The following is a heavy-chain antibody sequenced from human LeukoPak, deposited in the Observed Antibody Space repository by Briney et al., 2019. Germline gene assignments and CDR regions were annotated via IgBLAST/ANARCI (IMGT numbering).Heavy chain of an antibody. CDR3: ARDRGAAGMVADAFDI. J-gene: IGHJ3*02. CDR2: IYYSGST. D-gene: IGHD6-13*01. Sequence: PSETLSLTCTVSGGSISGYYWSWIRQPPGKGLEWIAYIYYSGSTNYNPSLKSRVTMSVDTSKNQFSLKLSSVTAADTAVYYCARDRGAAGMVADAFDIWGQGTMVTVSS. CDR1: GGSISGYY. V-gene: IGHV4-59*12.